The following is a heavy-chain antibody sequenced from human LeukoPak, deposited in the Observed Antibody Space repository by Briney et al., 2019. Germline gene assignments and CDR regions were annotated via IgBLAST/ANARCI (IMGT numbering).Heavy chain of an antibody. J-gene: IGHJ4*02. CDR1: GYIFTLYY. Sequence: ASVKVSCKASGYIFTLYYMHWVRQAPGQGLEWMGRISPNSGGTNYAQKFQGRATMTRDTSISTVYMELTRLRSDDTAVYFYARDPSTNYFFDFWGQGTLVTVSS. CDR3: ARDPSTNYFFDF. CDR2: ISPNSGGT. V-gene: IGHV1-2*06. D-gene: IGHD5/OR15-5a*01.